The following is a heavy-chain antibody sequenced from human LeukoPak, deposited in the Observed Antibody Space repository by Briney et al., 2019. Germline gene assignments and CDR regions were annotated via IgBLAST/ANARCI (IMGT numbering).Heavy chain of an antibody. D-gene: IGHD1-26*01. J-gene: IGHJ4*02. CDR1: GFTFSIYG. CDR3: ARASGSYDY. Sequence: PGGSLRLSCAASGFTFSIYGMHWVRQSPGRGLEWVAVIWNDGSNKYYADSVKGRFTISRDNSKNTLFLQMNSLRAEDTAVCYCARASGSYDYWGQGTLVTVSS. V-gene: IGHV3-33*01. CDR2: IWNDGSNK.